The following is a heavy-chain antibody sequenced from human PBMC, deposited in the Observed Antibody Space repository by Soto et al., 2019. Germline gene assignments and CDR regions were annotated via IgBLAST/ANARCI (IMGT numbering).Heavy chain of an antibody. CDR2: IIPILGIA. D-gene: IGHD1-26*01. J-gene: IGHJ3*02. V-gene: IGHV1-69*10. CDR3: ARQELRGAFDI. Sequence: ASVKVSCKASGGTFSSYAISWVRQAPGQGLEWMGGIIPILGIANYAQKFQGRVTITADKSTSTAYMELSSLRSEDTAVYYCARQELRGAFDIWGQGTMVTVSS. CDR1: GGTFSSYA.